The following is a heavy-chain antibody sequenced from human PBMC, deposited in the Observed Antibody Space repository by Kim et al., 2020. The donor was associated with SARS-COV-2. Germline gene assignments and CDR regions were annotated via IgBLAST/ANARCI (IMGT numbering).Heavy chain of an antibody. Sequence: SVKVSCKASGGTFSSYGISWVRQAPGQGLEWMGGIMPIFGTTNYTQKFQGRVTISADESTITVYMELSSLRSEDTAVYFCAKDVPFWSGLPRRAFDVWGQGTMVIVSS. D-gene: IGHD3-3*01. CDR2: IMPIFGTT. V-gene: IGHV1-69*13. CDR1: GGTFSSYG. J-gene: IGHJ3*01. CDR3: AKDVPFWSGLPRRAFDV.